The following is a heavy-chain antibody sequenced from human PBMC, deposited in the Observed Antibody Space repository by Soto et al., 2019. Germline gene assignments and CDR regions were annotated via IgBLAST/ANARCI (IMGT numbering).Heavy chain of an antibody. CDR2: ISAYNGNT. Sequence: ASVKVSCKASGYTFTSYGISWVRQAPGQGLEWMGWISAYNGNTNYAQKLQGRVTMTTDTSTSTAYMELRSLRSDDTAVYCCARARRDGYNYGYWGQGTLVTVSS. V-gene: IGHV1-18*04. D-gene: IGHD5-12*01. J-gene: IGHJ4*02. CDR3: ARARRDGYNYGY. CDR1: GYTFTSYG.